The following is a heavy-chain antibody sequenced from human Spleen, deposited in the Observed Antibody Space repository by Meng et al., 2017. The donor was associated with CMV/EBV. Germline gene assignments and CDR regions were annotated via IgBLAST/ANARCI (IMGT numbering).Heavy chain of an antibody. D-gene: IGHD2-21*01. CDR1: GGSISSYY. J-gene: IGHJ4*02. Sequence: SETLSLTCTVSGGSISSYYWSWIRQPPGKGLEWIGYIYYSGSTNYNPSLKSRVTISVDTSKNQFSLKLSSVTAADTAVYYCARGRQRSDIFKPFEYWGQGTRVTVSS. CDR3: ARGRQRSDIFKPFEY. CDR2: IYYSGST. V-gene: IGHV4-59*01.